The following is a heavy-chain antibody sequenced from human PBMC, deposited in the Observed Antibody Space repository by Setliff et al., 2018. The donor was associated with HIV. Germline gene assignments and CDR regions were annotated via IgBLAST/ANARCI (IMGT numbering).Heavy chain of an antibody. D-gene: IGHD5-12*01. Sequence: SETLSLTCAVYGGSFSGYYWSWIRQPPGKGLEWIGEINHSGSTNYNPSLKSRVTISVDTSKNQFSLKLSSVTAADTAVYYCAKGRSGYDSRLYYYHHGMDVWGQGTTVTVSS. CDR3: AKGRSGYDSRLYYYHHGMDV. CDR1: GGSFSGYY. CDR2: INHSGST. J-gene: IGHJ6*02. V-gene: IGHV4-34*01.